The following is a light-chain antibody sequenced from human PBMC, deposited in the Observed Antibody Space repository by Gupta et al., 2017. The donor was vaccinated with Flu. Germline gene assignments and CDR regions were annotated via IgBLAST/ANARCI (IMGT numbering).Light chain of an antibody. J-gene: IGKJ2*01. V-gene: IGKV3-11*01. CDR2: DSS. Sequence: EIVLTQSPATLSLSPGERATLSCRASQSISNYLAWYQQKPGQAPRLLIYDSSKRATGIPARFSGSGSGTDVTLTISSLEPEDFAVYYCQQRSNWPPGYTFGQGTKLEIK. CDR3: QQRSNWPPGYT. CDR1: QSISNY.